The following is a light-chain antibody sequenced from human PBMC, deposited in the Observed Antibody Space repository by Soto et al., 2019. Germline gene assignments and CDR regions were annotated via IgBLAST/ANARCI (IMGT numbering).Light chain of an antibody. CDR3: QHYQSGHPIA. CDR1: QSVSTK. CDR2: GAS. V-gene: IGKV3D-15*01. J-gene: IGKJ5*01. Sequence: EIVMTQSPATLSVSPGERATLSCRASQSVSTKLAWYQQKPSQAPRLLISGASSRATGIPDRFTGSGSETSFTLTISRLEPEDFALYYCQHYQSGHPIAFGQGTRLEIK.